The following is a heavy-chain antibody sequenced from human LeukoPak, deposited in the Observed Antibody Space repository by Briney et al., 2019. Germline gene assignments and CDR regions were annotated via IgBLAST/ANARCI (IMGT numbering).Heavy chain of an antibody. CDR3: ARQYCSSATCYYHFDY. Sequence: SETLSLTCSVSGGSITSYYWGWIRQPPGKGLEWIGYTYHSGSATYNPSLKSRVTTSVDTSKNQFSLRLNSVTAADTAVYYCARQYCSSATCYYHFDYWGQGTLVTVSS. J-gene: IGHJ4*02. V-gene: IGHV4-59*08. CDR2: TYHSGSA. CDR1: GGSITSYY. D-gene: IGHD2-2*01.